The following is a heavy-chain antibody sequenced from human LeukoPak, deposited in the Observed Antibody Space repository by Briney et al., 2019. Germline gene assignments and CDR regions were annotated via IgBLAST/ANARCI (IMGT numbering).Heavy chain of an antibody. CDR1: GYTFTGYY. V-gene: IGHV1-2*02. Sequence: ASVKVSCKASGYTFTGYYMHWVRQAPGQGLEWMGWINPNSGGTNYAQKFQGRVTMTRDTSISAAYMELSRLRSDDAAVYYCARDHSGGYSYGLDYWGQGTLVTVSS. J-gene: IGHJ4*02. D-gene: IGHD5-18*01. CDR2: INPNSGGT. CDR3: ARDHSGGYSYGLDY.